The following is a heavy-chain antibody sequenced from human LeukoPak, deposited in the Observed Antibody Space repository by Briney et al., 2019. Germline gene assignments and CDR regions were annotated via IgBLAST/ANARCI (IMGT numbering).Heavy chain of an antibody. D-gene: IGHD3-10*01. CDR1: GFTFSSYA. CDR3: ARDRQWRYYGSGSYSTLDY. J-gene: IGHJ4*02. Sequence: PGGSLRLSCAASGFTFSSYAMHWVRQAPGKGLEWVAVISYDGSNKYYADSVKGRFTISRDNAKDSLYLQMNSLRAEDTAVYYCARDRQWRYYGSGSYSTLDYWGQGTPVTVSS. V-gene: IGHV3-30*04. CDR2: ISYDGSNK.